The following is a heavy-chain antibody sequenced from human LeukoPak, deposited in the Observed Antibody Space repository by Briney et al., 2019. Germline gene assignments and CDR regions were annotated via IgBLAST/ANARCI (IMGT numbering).Heavy chain of an antibody. V-gene: IGHV1-24*01. D-gene: IGHD3-10*01. Sequence: ASVKVSCKVSGHTLTELSMHWVRQAPGKGLEWMGGFDPEDGETIYAQKFQGRVTMTEDTSTDTAYMELSSLRSEDTAVYYCATDLSSLWFGERDYWGQGTLVTVSS. CDR1: GHTLTELS. CDR2: FDPEDGET. CDR3: ATDLSSLWFGERDY. J-gene: IGHJ4*02.